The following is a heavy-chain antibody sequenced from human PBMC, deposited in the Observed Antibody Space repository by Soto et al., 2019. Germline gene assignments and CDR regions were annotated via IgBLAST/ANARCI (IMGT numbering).Heavy chain of an antibody. CDR2: IYYSGST. CDR1: GGSISSGGYY. Sequence: KASETLSLTCTVSGGSISSGGYYWSWIRQHPGKGLEWIGYIYYSGSTYYNPSLKHRVTISVDTSKNQFSLKLSSVTAADTAVYYCARDPPVVTAIGSWGQGTLVTVSS. CDR3: ARDPPVVTAIGS. D-gene: IGHD2-21*02. J-gene: IGHJ5*02. V-gene: IGHV4-31*03.